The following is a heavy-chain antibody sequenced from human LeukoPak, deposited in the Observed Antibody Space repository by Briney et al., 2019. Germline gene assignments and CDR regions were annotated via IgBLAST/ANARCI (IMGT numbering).Heavy chain of an antibody. Sequence: SETLSLTCAVYGGSFSGYYWSWIRQPPGKGPDLNWEIKNSGSTNYNPSRKSRVTISVDTSKTQFSLKLSSVTAADTAVYYCARRQGQWLVRGYYFDYWGQGTLVTVSS. CDR2: IKNSGST. CDR3: ARRQGQWLVRGYYFDY. D-gene: IGHD6-19*01. J-gene: IGHJ4*02. CDR1: GGSFSGYY. V-gene: IGHV4-34*01.